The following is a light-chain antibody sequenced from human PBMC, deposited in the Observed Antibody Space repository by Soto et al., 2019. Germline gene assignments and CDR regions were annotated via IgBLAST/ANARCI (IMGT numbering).Light chain of an antibody. V-gene: IGLV3-25*02. Sequence: SYELTQPPSVSVSPGQMARITCSGDALPKQYAYWYQQKPGQAPVVVIYKDNGRPSGIPERFSGSSSGTTVTLTISGVQAEDEAYYYCQSSDSSGRYPYVFGTGTKVTVL. CDR3: QSSDSSGRYPYV. CDR2: KDN. J-gene: IGLJ1*01. CDR1: ALPKQY.